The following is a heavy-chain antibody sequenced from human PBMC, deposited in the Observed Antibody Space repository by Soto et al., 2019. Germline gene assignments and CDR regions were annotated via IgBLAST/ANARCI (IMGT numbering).Heavy chain of an antibody. CDR1: GYTFSSYG. Sequence: ASVKVSCKASGYTFSSYGISWVRQAPGQGLEWMGWISADNGNTNYAQKLQGRVAMTTDTSTSTAYMELRSLRSDDTAVYYCARDFVRGRVPFDHWGQGTLGTVSS. CDR3: ARDFVRGRVPFDH. D-gene: IGHD3-10*02. J-gene: IGHJ4*02. V-gene: IGHV1-18*01. CDR2: ISADNGNT.